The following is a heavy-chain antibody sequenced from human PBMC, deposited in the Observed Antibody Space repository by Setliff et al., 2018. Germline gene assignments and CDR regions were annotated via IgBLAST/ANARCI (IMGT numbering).Heavy chain of an antibody. D-gene: IGHD3-16*01. CDR1: GFTFVNYW. CDR3: ATGGGQYYDR. V-gene: IGHV3-74*01. CDR2: ISGSAQTT. Sequence: GGSLRLSCAASGFTFVNYWMHWVRQAPGKGLEWVSMISGSAQTTYYADSVKGRFTISRDNAENTLYLQMNSLRPDDTALYYCATGGGQYYDRWGRGTLVTVSS. J-gene: IGHJ2*01.